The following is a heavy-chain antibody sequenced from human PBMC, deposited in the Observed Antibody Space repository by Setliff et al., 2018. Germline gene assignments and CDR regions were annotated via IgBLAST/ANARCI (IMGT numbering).Heavy chain of an antibody. V-gene: IGHV1-8*01. CDR2: MNPNSGNT. CDR1: GYTFTSYD. J-gene: IGHJ3*02. Sequence: ASVKVSCKASGYTFTSYDINWVRQATGQGLEWMGWMNPNSGNTGYAQKFQGRVTMTRNTSISTAYMELSSLRSEDTAVYYCARGDFDSYFPLNALDIWGQGTMVTVSS. CDR3: ARGDFDSYFPLNALDI. D-gene: IGHD2-21*01.